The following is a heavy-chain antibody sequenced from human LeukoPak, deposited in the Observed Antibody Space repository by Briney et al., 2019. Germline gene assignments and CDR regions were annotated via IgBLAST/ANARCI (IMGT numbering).Heavy chain of an antibody. J-gene: IGHJ3*02. CDR1: GFTFSSYW. CDR2: IKQDGSEK. D-gene: IGHD3-3*01. Sequence: GGSLRLSCAASGFTFSSYWMTWVRQAPGKGMEWVANIKQDGSEKYYVDSVKGRFTISRDNAKNSLYLQMNSLRAEDTAVYYCARDESLGDFWSGYFDAFDIWGQGTMVTVSS. V-gene: IGHV3-7*01. CDR3: ARDESLGDFWSGYFDAFDI.